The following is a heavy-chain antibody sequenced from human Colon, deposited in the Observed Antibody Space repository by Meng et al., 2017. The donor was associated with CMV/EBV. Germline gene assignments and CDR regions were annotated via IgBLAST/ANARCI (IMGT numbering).Heavy chain of an antibody. V-gene: IGHV3-15*01. CDR3: ALDGYSYGYGYYGMDV. Sequence: GGSLRLSCAASGFTFSNAWMSWVRQALGKGLEWVGRIKSKTDGGTTDYAAPVKGRFTISRDDSKNTLYLQMNSLKTEDTAVYYCALDGYSYGYGYYGMDVWGQGTTVTVSS. J-gene: IGHJ6*02. D-gene: IGHD5-18*01. CDR2: IKSKTDGGTT. CDR1: GFTFSNAW.